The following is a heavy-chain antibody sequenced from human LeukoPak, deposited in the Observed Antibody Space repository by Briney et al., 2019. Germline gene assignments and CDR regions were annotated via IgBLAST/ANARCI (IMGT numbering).Heavy chain of an antibody. D-gene: IGHD1-14*01. Sequence: SVKVSCKASGGTFSSYAISWVRQSPGQGLEWMGRIIPILGIANYAQKFQGRVTITADKSTSTAYMELSSPRSEDTAVYYCAIGSARGHDAFDIWGQGTMVTVSS. J-gene: IGHJ3*02. CDR1: GGTFSSYA. CDR3: AIGSARGHDAFDI. CDR2: IIPILGIA. V-gene: IGHV1-69*04.